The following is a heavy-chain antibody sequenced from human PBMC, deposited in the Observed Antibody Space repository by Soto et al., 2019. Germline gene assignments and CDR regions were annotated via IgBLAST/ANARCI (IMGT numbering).Heavy chain of an antibody. V-gene: IGHV3-23*01. CDR1: GFTFSSYA. CDR3: AKSGGPVTTGWFDP. CDR2: ISGSGGST. D-gene: IGHD4-4*01. Sequence: LRLSCAASGFTFSSYAMSWVRQSPGKGLEWVSAISGSGGSTYYADSVKGRFTISRDNSKNTLYLQMNSLRAGDTAVYYCAKSGGPVTTGWFDPWGQGTLVTVSS. J-gene: IGHJ5*02.